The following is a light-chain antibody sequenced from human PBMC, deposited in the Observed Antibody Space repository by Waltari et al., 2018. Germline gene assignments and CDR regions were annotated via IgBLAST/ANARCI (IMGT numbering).Light chain of an antibody. V-gene: IGKV2-28*01. CDR1: RRLLHSNGYNY. CDR3: MQALQAPLT. J-gene: IGKJ4*01. Sequence: DIVMTQSPLSLPVTPGAPASISCRSSRRLLHSNGYNYLDWYLQKPGQSPQLLIYLGSNRASGVPDRFSGSGSGTDFTLKISRVEAEDVGVYYCMQALQAPLTFGGGTKVEIK. CDR2: LGS.